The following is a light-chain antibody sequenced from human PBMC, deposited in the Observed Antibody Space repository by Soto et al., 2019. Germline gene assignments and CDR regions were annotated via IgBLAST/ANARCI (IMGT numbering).Light chain of an antibody. CDR1: ESILSY. CDR2: AAS. Sequence: DIQMTQSPSSLSASVGDRVTITCRASESILSYLNWYQQKPGKAPKLLIYAASTLQSGVPSRFSGSRSGTEFTLTISSLQPEDFATYYCQQSYITPSWTFGQGTKVEIK. CDR3: QQSYITPSWT. V-gene: IGKV1-39*01. J-gene: IGKJ1*01.